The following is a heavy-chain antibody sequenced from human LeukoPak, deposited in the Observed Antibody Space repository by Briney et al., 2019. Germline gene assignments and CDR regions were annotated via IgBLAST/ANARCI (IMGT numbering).Heavy chain of an antibody. Sequence: KPGGSLRLSCAASGFSFSDYYMTWIRQAPGKGLEWVSHISSSSSYTNYADSVKGRFTISRDNAKNSLYLQMNSLRAEDTAVYYCARVTSGWYKDYWGQGTLVTVSS. V-gene: IGHV3-11*06. J-gene: IGHJ4*02. CDR1: GFSFSDYY. CDR3: ARVTSGWYKDY. D-gene: IGHD6-19*01. CDR2: ISSSSSYT.